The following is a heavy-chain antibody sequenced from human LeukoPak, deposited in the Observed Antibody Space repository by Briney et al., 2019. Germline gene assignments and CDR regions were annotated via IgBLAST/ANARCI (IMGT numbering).Heavy chain of an antibody. Sequence: SETLSLTCAVYGGSFSAYNWSWIRQPPGKGLGWIGEINHRGITNYTPSLKSRVTISVDTSKKQLSLKLNFVTAADTAVYYCARPSAPEEEWGQGTLVTVSS. J-gene: IGHJ4*02. V-gene: IGHV4-34*01. CDR1: GGSFSAYN. CDR3: ARPSAPEEE. CDR2: INHRGIT.